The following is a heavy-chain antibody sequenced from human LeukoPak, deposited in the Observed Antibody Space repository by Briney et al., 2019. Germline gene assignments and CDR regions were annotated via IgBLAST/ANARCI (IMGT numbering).Heavy chain of an antibody. CDR1: AFTLGDWY. Sequence: GGSLRLSCTASAFTLGDWYMSWIRQAPGKGLEWISYISNIGTTTYYAESVKGRFTISRDNAKNSLYLQMNSLRAEDTAVYYCACAFRYLGHDFWGQGTLVTVSS. V-gene: IGHV3-11*01. CDR2: ISNIGTTT. CDR3: ACAFRYLGHDF. J-gene: IGHJ4*02. D-gene: IGHD2/OR15-2a*01.